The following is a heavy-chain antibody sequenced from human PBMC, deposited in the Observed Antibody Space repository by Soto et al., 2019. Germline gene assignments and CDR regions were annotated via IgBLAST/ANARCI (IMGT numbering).Heavy chain of an antibody. CDR3: VRDWSTFWGMDV. J-gene: IGHJ6*02. CDR1: GFSFSNYG. Sequence: PGGSLRLSCAASGFSFSNYGMSWVRQAPGKGLEWVANIKQDGSGKYYVDSVKGRFAISRDNAKDSLFLQMNNLRAEDTAVYYCVRDWSTFWGMDVWGQGTTVTVSS. CDR2: IKQDGSGK. V-gene: IGHV3-7*01.